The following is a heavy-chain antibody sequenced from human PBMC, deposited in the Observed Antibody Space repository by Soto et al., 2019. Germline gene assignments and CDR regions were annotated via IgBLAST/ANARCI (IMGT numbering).Heavy chain of an antibody. CDR2: ISAYNGNT. D-gene: IGHD4-17*01. CDR3: ASVGTTIDF. CDR1: GYTFTNFG. J-gene: IGHJ4*01. V-gene: IGHV1-18*01. Sequence: QVQLVQSGAEVKKPGASVKVSCKASGYTFTNFGISWVRQAPGQGLEWMGWISAYNGNTNYAQNFQGRATMTTDTSTSTAYMELRRLRSDDTSVYYCASVGTTIDFWGHGTLVTVSS.